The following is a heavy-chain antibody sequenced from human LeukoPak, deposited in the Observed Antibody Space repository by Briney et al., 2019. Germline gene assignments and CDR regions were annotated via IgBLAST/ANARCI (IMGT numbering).Heavy chain of an antibody. D-gene: IGHD4-23*01. V-gene: IGHV3-48*02. J-gene: IGHJ4*02. CDR3: ARHDYAGNSGDY. CDR2: IGTSSSII. Sequence: GGSLRLSCAASGFTFSTYAMSWVRQTPGKGLEWVSYIGTSSSIIYYADSVKGRFTISRDNAKNSLYLQMNSLRDEDTAVYYCARHDYAGNSGDYWGQGTLVTVSS. CDR1: GFTFSTYA.